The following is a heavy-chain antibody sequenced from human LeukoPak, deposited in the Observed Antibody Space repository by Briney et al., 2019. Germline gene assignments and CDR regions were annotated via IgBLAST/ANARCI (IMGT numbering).Heavy chain of an antibody. CDR2: IIPIFGTA. V-gene: IGHV1-69*06. D-gene: IGHD2-2*01. Sequence: GASVKVSCKASGGTFSSYAISWVRRAPGQGLEWMGGIIPIFGTANYAQKFQGRVTITADKSTSTAYMELSSLRSEDTAVYYCASGAANIVVVPAAPYYYYYGMDVWGKGTTVTVSS. CDR3: ASGAANIVVVPAAPYYYYYGMDV. J-gene: IGHJ6*04. CDR1: GGTFSSYA.